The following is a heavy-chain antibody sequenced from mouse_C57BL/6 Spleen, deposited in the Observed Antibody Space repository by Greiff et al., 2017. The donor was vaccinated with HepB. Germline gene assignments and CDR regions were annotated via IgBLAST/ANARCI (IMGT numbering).Heavy chain of an antibody. J-gene: IGHJ1*03. CDR2: INPSTGGT. CDR3: ARGGLLSYWYLDV. Sequence: VQLQQSGPELVKPGASVKISCKASGYSFTGYYMNWVKQSPEKSLEWIGEINPSTGGTTYNQKFKAKATLTVDKSSSTAYMQLKSLTSEDSAVYYCARGGLLSYWYLDVWGTGTTVTVSS. D-gene: IGHD2-3*01. V-gene: IGHV1-42*01. CDR1: GYSFTGYY.